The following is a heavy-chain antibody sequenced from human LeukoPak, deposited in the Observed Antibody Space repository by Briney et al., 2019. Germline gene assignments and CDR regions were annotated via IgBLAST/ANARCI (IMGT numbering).Heavy chain of an antibody. D-gene: IGHD6-13*01. CDR2: IYYSGST. Sequence: SETLSLTCTVSGGSISSYYWSWIRQPPGKGLEWIGYIYYSGSTNYNPSLKSRVTISVDKSKNQFSLKLSSVTAADTAVYYCARLSIAAADGSFWGQGILVTVSS. J-gene: IGHJ4*02. CDR1: GGSISSYY. V-gene: IGHV4-59*12. CDR3: ARLSIAAADGSF.